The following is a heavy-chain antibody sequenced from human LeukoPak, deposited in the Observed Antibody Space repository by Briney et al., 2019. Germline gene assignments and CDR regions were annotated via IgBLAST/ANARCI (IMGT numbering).Heavy chain of an antibody. Sequence: SVKVSCKASGDTLTSYVISWVRHAPGQGLERRGEIIPIIGTTNYVQKFQGRVTITADNSTYTAYMGLSSLRSEDTAVYYCARERYYYESSGYSWWGQGTLVTVSS. CDR2: IIPIIGTT. J-gene: IGHJ4*02. V-gene: IGHV1-69*06. CDR3: ARERYYYESSGYSW. D-gene: IGHD3-22*01. CDR1: GDTLTSYV.